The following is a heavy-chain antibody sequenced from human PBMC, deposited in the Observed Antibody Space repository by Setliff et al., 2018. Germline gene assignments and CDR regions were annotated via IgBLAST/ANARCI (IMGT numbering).Heavy chain of an antibody. CDR2: INRRGST. CDR1: GGSVNSGYDN. V-gene: IGHV4-61*09. J-gene: IGHJ6*03. CDR3: ARMSGFQYMDV. Sequence: PSETLSHTCTVSGGSVNSGYDNWNWLRQPAGKGLEWIGHINRRGSTNFTPSLKSRVTISLDTSKNQFSLNLTSVTAADTAVYYCARMSGFQYMDVWGKGTTVTVSS. D-gene: IGHD3-3*01.